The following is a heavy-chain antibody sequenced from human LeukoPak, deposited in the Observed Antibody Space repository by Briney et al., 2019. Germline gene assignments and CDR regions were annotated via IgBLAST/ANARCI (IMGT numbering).Heavy chain of an antibody. J-gene: IGHJ4*02. Sequence: TLSLTCAVSGGSISSGGYSWSWIRQPPGKGLEWIGYIYHSGSTYYNPSLKSRVTISVDRSKNQFSLKLSSVTAADTAVYYCARGKGGIIDYWGQGTLVTVSS. CDR1: GGSISSGGYS. CDR3: ARGKGGIIDY. V-gene: IGHV4-30-2*01. D-gene: IGHD3-16*01. CDR2: IYHSGST.